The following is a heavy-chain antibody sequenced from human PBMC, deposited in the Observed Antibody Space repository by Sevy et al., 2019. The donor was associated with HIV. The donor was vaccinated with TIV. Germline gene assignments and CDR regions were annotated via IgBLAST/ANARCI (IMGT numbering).Heavy chain of an antibody. D-gene: IGHD3-10*01. CDR2: IKEDGSEM. Sequence: GGSLRLSCAASGFPFSNSWMTWVRQAPGKGLEWVANIKEDGSEMYYVDSVKGRFTISRDNAKKSLYLRMNSLRAEGAAVYYCLVSFDYWGQGTLVTVSS. J-gene: IGHJ4*02. CDR1: GFPFSNSW. CDR3: LVSFDY. V-gene: IGHV3-7*01.